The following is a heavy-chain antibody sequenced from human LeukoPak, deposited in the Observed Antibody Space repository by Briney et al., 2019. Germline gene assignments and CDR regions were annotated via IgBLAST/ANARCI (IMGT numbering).Heavy chain of an antibody. CDR1: GFTFSSYG. V-gene: IGHV3-33*01. CDR3: ARGPSSRRLLWFGELSGYYYGMDV. CDR2: IWYDGSNK. Sequence: PGRSLRLSCAASGFTFSSYGMHWVRQAPGKGLEWVAVIWYDGSNKYYADSVKGRFTISRDNSKNTLYLQMNSLRAEDTAVYYCARGPSSRRLLWFGELSGYYYGMDVWGQGTTVTVSS. J-gene: IGHJ6*02. D-gene: IGHD3-10*01.